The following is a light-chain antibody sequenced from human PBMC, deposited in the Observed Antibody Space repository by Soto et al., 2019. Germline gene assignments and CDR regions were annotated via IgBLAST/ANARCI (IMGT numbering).Light chain of an antibody. CDR2: TAS. CDR1: QSLSSW. CDR3: QQYYSYPGT. J-gene: IGKJ1*01. V-gene: IGKV1-5*03. Sequence: DIQMTQSPSTLSASVGDRVTITCRASQSLSSWLAWYQQKPGQAPKLLIQTASSLESGVPSRFSGSGSGTEFTLTIISLQPDDSATYYCQQYYSYPGTFGQGTKVDIK.